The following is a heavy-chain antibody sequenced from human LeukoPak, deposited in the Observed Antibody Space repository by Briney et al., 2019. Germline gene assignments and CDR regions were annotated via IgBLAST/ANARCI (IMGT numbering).Heavy chain of an antibody. V-gene: IGHV4-59*01. CDR3: ARVKIQLWSREGYFDY. Sequence: PSETLSLTCAVYGGSFSGYYWSWIRQPPGKGLEWIGYIYYSGSTNYNPSLKSRVTISVDTSKNQFSLKLSSVTAADTAVYYCARVKIQLWSREGYFDYWGQGTLVTVSS. D-gene: IGHD5-18*01. J-gene: IGHJ4*02. CDR2: IYYSGST. CDR1: GGSFSGYY.